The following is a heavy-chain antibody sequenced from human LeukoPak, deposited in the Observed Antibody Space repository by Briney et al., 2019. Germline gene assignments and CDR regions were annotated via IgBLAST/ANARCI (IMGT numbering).Heavy chain of an antibody. J-gene: IGHJ4*02. CDR1: GFTFNSYT. V-gene: IGHV3-30*04. D-gene: IGHD3-9*01. Sequence: GGSLRLSCEASGFTFNSYTMHWVRQAPGKGLEWVAVISYDGGNKNYADSVKGRFTISRDNSLDTLYLQMNSLRAEDTAVYYCVKDDILTGYNYYFEYWGQGTLVTVSS. CDR3: VKDDILTGYNYYFEY. CDR2: ISYDGGNK.